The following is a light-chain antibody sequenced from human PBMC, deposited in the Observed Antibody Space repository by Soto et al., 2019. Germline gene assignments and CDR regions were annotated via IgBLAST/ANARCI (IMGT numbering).Light chain of an antibody. V-gene: IGKV3-20*01. CDR1: QSVSSSY. CDR2: GAS. Sequence: EIGLTQSPGTLSWSPGERATLSCSASQSVSSSYLAWYQQKPGQAPRLLIYGASSRATGIPDRFSGSGSGTVFTVTMSRLESEDFAVYYFQQDSSSSPWTFGQGTKVEIK. CDR3: QQDSSSSPWT. J-gene: IGKJ1*01.